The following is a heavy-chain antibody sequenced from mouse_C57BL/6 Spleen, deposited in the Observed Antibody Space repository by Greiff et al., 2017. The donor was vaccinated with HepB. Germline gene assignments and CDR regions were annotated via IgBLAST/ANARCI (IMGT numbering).Heavy chain of an antibody. D-gene: IGHD1-1*01. CDR2: IDPENGDT. Sequence: VQLKQSGAELVRPGASVKLSCTASGFNIKDDYMHWVKQRPEQGLEWIGWIDPENGDTEYASKFQGKATITADTSSNTAYLQLSSLTSEDTAVYYCTTDYGSSWGTGTTVTVSS. J-gene: IGHJ1*03. V-gene: IGHV14-4*01. CDR1: GFNIKDDY. CDR3: TTDYGSS.